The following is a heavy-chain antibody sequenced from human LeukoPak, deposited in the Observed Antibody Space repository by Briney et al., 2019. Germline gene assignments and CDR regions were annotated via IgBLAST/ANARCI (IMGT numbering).Heavy chain of an antibody. Sequence: SGGSLRLSCAASGCTFSNYAMSWVRQAPGKGPEWVSGVRGRGSTFDSDSVKGRFTISRDNTKNTVHLQMNSLRADDTAVYYCAKEEAQVGRPNFHSWGQGTLVTVSS. J-gene: IGHJ4*02. CDR1: GCTFSNYA. CDR2: VRGRGST. V-gene: IGHV3-23*01. CDR3: AKEEAQVGRPNFHS.